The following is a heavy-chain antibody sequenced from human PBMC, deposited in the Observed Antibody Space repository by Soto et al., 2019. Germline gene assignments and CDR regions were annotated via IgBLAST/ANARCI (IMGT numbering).Heavy chain of an antibody. CDR3: ARRHVVVVSATRGDAFDI. CDR1: GGSFSGYY. Sequence: SETLSLTCAVYGGSFSGYYWTWIRQSPGKGLEWIGYIYSSGNTKYNPSLTSRVTVSLDTSKSHFSLRLTSVTAADTAVYYCARRHVVVVSATRGDAFDIWGQGTMVTVSS. V-gene: IGHV4-59*08. D-gene: IGHD2-15*01. J-gene: IGHJ3*02. CDR2: IYSSGNT.